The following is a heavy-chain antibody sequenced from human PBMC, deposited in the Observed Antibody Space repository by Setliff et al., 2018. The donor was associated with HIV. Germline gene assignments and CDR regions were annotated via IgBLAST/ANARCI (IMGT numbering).Heavy chain of an antibody. D-gene: IGHD2-2*01. CDR3: ASPQPQGANQLLWSFDS. CDR2: IIPIFGTA. J-gene: IGHJ4*02. V-gene: IGHV1-69*13. Sequence: SVKVSCKASGGTFSSQAISWVRQAPGQGLEWMGGIIPIFGTANYAQKFQGRVTITADESTNTAYMELSSLRSEDTAVYYCASPQPQGANQLLWSFDSWGQGALVTSP. CDR1: GGTFSSQA.